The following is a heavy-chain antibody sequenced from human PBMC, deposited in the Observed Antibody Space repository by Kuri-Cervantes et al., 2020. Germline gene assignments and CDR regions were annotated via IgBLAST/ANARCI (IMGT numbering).Heavy chain of an antibody. CDR1: GGSFSGYY. J-gene: IGHJ4*02. D-gene: IGHD3-16*01. CDR2: IYHTGST. V-gene: IGHV4-34*01. CDR3: ARDYDYIWGPTLDY. Sequence: GSLRLSCAVYGGSFSGYYWTWIRQSPGQGLEWIGSIYHTGSTDYRPSLKSRLTISLDSSKNQFSLKLSSVTAADTAVYYCARDYDYIWGPTLDYWGQGTLVTVSS.